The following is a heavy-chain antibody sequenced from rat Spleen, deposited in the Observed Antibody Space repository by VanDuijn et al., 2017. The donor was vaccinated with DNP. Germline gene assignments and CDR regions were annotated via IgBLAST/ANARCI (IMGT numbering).Heavy chain of an antibody. CDR1: GFTFSNYG. J-gene: IGHJ1*01. CDR2: ISPSGGST. CDR3: ATDRDGYLSYYWYFDF. Sequence: EVQLVESGGGLVQPGRSLKLSCAASGFTFSNYGMHWIRQAPTKGLEWVASISPSGGSTYYRDSVKRRFTISRDNAKSTLYLQMDSLRSEDTATYYCATDRDGYLSYYWYFDFWGPGTMVTVSS. V-gene: IGHV5-19*01. D-gene: IGHD1-12*03.